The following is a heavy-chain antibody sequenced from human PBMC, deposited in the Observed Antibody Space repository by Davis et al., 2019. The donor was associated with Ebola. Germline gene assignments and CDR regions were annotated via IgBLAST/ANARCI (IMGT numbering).Heavy chain of an antibody. V-gene: IGHV3-11*06. Sequence: GGSLRLSCAASGFTFSDNYMTWIRQAPGKGLEWVSYISRKSYYTNYADSVKGRFTISRDNAKNSVFLQMNSLRAEDTAVYYCATYQLLHQDTFDVWGLGTMVTVSS. CDR1: GFTFSDNY. CDR3: ATYQLLHQDTFDV. D-gene: IGHD2-2*01. J-gene: IGHJ3*01. CDR2: ISRKSYYT.